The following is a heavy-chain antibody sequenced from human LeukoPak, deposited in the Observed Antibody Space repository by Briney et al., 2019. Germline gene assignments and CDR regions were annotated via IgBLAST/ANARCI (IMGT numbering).Heavy chain of an antibody. CDR2: IDPSDSYT. Sequence: GESLKISCQGSGYSFTSYWISWVRQMPGKGLEWMGRIDPSDSYTNYSPSFQGHVTISADKSISTAYLQWSSLKASDTAMYYCASGYDFWSGYSSYYYYGMDVWGQGTTVTVSS. V-gene: IGHV5-10-1*01. CDR1: GYSFTSYW. D-gene: IGHD3-3*01. CDR3: ASGYDFWSGYSSYYYYGMDV. J-gene: IGHJ6*02.